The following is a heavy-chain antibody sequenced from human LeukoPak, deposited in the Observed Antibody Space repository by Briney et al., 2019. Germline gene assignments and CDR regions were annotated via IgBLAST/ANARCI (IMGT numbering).Heavy chain of an antibody. CDR3: ARDGTLYCSNGVCPDY. D-gene: IGHD2-8*01. CDR2: ISSTSNHR. J-gene: IGHJ4*02. Sequence: GGSLRLSCAASGFSFRSFSMTWVRQAPGKGLEWVAAISSTSNHRYHADSVKGRFSISRDNAKNSLYLQMNSLRAEDTAVYYCARDGTLYCSNGVCPDYWGQGTLVTVSS. CDR1: GFSFRSFS. V-gene: IGHV3-21*01.